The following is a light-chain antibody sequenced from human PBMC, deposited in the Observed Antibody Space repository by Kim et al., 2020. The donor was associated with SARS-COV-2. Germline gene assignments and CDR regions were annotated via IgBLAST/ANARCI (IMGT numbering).Light chain of an antibody. CDR3: QVWDSGSVHPVV. J-gene: IGLJ2*01. CDR2: YDT. Sequence: PGQTASMSCGGTNMGSRSVHGYQQKPGQAPMMVISYDTARPSGSPERFSGSNSGNTATLTISRVEAGDEADYYCQVWDSGSVHPVVFGGGTQLTVL. CDR1: NMGSRS. V-gene: IGLV3-21*04.